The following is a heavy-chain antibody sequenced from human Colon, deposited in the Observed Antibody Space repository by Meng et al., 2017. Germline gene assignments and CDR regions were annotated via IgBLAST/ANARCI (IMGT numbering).Heavy chain of an antibody. V-gene: IGHV3-7*01. CDR3: VRSPTMVRGVIDDAFDI. Sequence: GESLKISCAASGFTFSSYWMSWVRQAPGKGLEWVANIKQDGSEKYYVDSVKGRFTISRDNAKNSLYLQMNSLRAEDTAVYYCVRSPTMVRGVIDDAFDIWGQGTMVTVSS. CDR2: IKQDGSEK. CDR1: GFTFSSYW. D-gene: IGHD3-10*01. J-gene: IGHJ3*02.